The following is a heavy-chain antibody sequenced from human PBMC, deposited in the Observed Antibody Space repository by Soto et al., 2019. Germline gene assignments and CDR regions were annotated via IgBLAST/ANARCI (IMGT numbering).Heavy chain of an antibody. D-gene: IGHD2-15*01. CDR3: VRGPPGWWSAY. CDR2: IYETGES. V-gene: IGHV4-59*01. CDR1: GDSISRYY. J-gene: IGHJ4*02. Sequence: QVQLQESGPGLVKPSETLSLTCSVSGDSISRYYWCWIRKPPGKGLEWLGYIYETGESNYSHSLKSRVTMSVDTSTKLLSLKLTAVTAADTAVYYCVRGPPGWWSAYWGQGTLVTVSS.